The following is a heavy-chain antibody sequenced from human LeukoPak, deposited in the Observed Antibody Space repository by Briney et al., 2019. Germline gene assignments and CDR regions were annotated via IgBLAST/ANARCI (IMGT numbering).Heavy chain of an antibody. Sequence: ASVKVSCKASGYTFTGYYMHWVRQAPGQGLEWMGWINPNSGGTNYAQKFQGRVTITRDTSISTAYMELSRLRSDDTAVYYCARSPPYKVAATRSWFDPWGQGTLVTVSS. V-gene: IGHV1-2*02. D-gene: IGHD2-15*01. J-gene: IGHJ5*02. CDR2: INPNSGGT. CDR3: ARSPPYKVAATRSWFDP. CDR1: GYTFTGYY.